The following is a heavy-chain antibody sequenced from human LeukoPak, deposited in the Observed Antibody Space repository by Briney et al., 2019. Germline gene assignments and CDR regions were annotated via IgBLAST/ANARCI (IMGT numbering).Heavy chain of an antibody. D-gene: IGHD1-7*01. CDR1: GFTFRNYW. Sequence: GGSLRLSCAASGFTFRNYWMNWVRQAPGKGLEWVANIKPDGSEKPYVDSVKGRFTISRDNAKNSLYLQMNSLRAEDTAVYYCARVVGTDEGADYWGQGTLVTVSS. V-gene: IGHV3-7*04. CDR3: ARVVGTDEGADY. J-gene: IGHJ4*02. CDR2: IKPDGSEK.